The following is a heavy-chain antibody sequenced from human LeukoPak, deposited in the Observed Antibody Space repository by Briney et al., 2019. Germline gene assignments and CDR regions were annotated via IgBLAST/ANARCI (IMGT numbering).Heavy chain of an antibody. D-gene: IGHD3-10*01. J-gene: IGHJ3*02. CDR3: ASETFPSPIGFGEPGAFDI. V-gene: IGHV4-4*02. Sequence: PSGTLSLTCAVSGGSISSSNWWSWVRQPPGKGLEWIGEIYHSGSTNYNPSLKSRVTISVDKSKNQFSLKLSSVTTADTAVYYCASETFPSPIGFGEPGAFDIWGQGTMVTVSS. CDR2: IYHSGST. CDR1: GGSISSSNW.